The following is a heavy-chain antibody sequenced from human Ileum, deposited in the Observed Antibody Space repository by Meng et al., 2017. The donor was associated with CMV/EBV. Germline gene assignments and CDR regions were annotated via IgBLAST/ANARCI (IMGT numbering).Heavy chain of an antibody. CDR1: GDSIVNTHYF. D-gene: IGHD3-16*01. CDR3: AREEKTMIADATGLGYFRIDP. Sequence: SETLSLTCSVSGDSIVNTHYFWDWVRQSPGKGLEWIGSIHHSGSARYRPSLQSRVTMSVDTTQNKFYLQLKSVTAADTAMYYCAREEKTMIADATGLGYFRIDPWGQGIQVTVSS. J-gene: IGHJ5*02. CDR2: IHHSGSA. V-gene: IGHV4-39*07.